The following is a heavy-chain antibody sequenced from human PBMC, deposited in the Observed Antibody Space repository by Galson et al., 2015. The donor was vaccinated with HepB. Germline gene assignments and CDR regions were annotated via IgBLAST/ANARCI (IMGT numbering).Heavy chain of an antibody. J-gene: IGHJ3*02. CDR2: IYYSGST. V-gene: IGHV4-31*03. CDR3: ARDVGKQWLVPDAFDI. Sequence: TLSLTCTVSGGSISSGSYYWSWIRQHPGKGLEWIGYIYYSGSTYYNPSLKSRVTISVDTSKNQFSLKLSSVTAADTAVYYCARDVGKQWLVPDAFDIWGQGTMVTVSS. D-gene: IGHD6-19*01. CDR1: GGSISSGSYY.